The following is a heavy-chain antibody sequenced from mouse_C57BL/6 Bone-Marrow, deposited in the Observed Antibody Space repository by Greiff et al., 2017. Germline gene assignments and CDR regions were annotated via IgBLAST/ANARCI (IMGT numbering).Heavy chain of an antibody. D-gene: IGHD1-1*01. CDR2: ISYSGST. Sequence: EVKLQESGPGMVKPSQSLSLTCTVTGYSITSGYDWHWIRHFPGNKLEWMGYISYSGSTNYNPSLKSRISITHDTSKNHVFLKLNSVTTEDTATYYCARRDYGYFDYWGQGTTLTVSS. CDR3: ARRDYGYFDY. V-gene: IGHV3-1*01. CDR1: GYSITSGYD. J-gene: IGHJ2*01.